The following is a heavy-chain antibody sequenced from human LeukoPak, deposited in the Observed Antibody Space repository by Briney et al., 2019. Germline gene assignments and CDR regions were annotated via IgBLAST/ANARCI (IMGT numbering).Heavy chain of an antibody. V-gene: IGHV4-38-2*02. J-gene: IGHJ4*02. D-gene: IGHD3-3*01. Sequence: PSETLSLTCTVSGYSISSGYYWGWIRQPPGKGLEWIGSIYHSGSTYYNPSLKSRVTISVDTSKNQFSLKLSSVTAADTAVYYCARRTTIFGVVTEYYFDYWGQGTLVTVSS. CDR2: IYHSGST. CDR3: ARRTTIFGVVTEYYFDY. CDR1: GYSISSGYY.